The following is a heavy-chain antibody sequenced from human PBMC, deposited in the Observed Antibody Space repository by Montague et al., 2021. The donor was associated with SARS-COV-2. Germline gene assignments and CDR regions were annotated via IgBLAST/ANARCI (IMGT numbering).Heavy chain of an antibody. J-gene: IGHJ4*02. CDR3: AGSRANVQPRPGFDY. Sequence: SDTLSLTRTVSGASVASGNFYWSWIRQPPGKGLEWIGYMYYTEPTNYHPSLESRATMPVNPSKNQFSLTLTSVTAADTAVYYCAGSRANVQPRPGFDYRGQGALVTVSS. CDR1: GASVASGNFY. V-gene: IGHV4-61*01. D-gene: IGHD1-1*01. CDR2: MYYTEPT.